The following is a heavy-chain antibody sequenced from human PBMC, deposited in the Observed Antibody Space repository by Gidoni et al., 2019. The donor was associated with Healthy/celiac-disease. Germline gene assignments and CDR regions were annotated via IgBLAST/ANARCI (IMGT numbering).Heavy chain of an antibody. V-gene: IGHV1-3*01. CDR2: INAGNGNT. J-gene: IGHJ4*02. CDR3: ARDSGVVVVAATLVF. Sequence: QVQLVQSGAEVKKPGASVKVSCKASGYTFTSYAMHWVRQAPGQWLEWMGWINAGNGNTKYSQKFQGRVTITRDTSASTAYVELSSMRSEDTAVYYCARDSGVVVVAATLVFWGQGTLVTVSS. CDR1: GYTFTSYA. D-gene: IGHD2-15*01.